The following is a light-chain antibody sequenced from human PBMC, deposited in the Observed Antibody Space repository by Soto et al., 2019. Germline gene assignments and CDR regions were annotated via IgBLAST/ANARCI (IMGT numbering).Light chain of an antibody. V-gene: IGLV2-11*01. CDR2: DVS. Sequence: QSALTQPRSVSGSPGESVTISCSGTSSDVGSYNYVSWYQQYPGKAPQVMIYDVSERPSEVPVRFSGSKSGNTASLTISVLQSDDEAEYFCCSYSGSDSLLFGGGTKLTVL. J-gene: IGLJ2*01. CDR1: SSDVGSYNY. CDR3: CSYSGSDSLL.